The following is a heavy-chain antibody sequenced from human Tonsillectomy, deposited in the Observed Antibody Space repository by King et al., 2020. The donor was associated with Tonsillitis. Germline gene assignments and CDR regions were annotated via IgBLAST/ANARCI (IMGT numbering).Heavy chain of an antibody. CDR2: MFHTGSS. Sequence: QLQESGPGLVKPSETLSLTCDVPGYSISSGYYWGWIRQPPGKGLEYIGNMFHTGSSSFNPSLKSRVTISVNRSKNQFSLRLSSVTASDTAVYYCVRTSRDYGGNTNSFDVWGQGTMVTVSS. CDR1: GYSISSGYY. D-gene: IGHD4-23*01. CDR3: VRTSRDYGGNTNSFDV. V-gene: IGHV4-38-2*01. J-gene: IGHJ3*01.